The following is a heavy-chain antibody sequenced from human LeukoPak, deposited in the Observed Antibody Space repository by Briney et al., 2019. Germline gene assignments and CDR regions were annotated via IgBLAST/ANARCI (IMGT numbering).Heavy chain of an antibody. D-gene: IGHD6-6*01. V-gene: IGHV4-39*07. Sequence: SETLSLTCTVSGGSISRSSSCWGRIRQPPGEGLEWIGTICYNDNTYHNPSLKSRVTISVDTSKNQFSLRLSSVTAADTAVYFCARERRDSGSGDFDYWGQGTLVTVSS. CDR3: ARERRDSGSGDFDY. CDR2: ICYNDNT. J-gene: IGHJ4*02. CDR1: GGSISRSSSC.